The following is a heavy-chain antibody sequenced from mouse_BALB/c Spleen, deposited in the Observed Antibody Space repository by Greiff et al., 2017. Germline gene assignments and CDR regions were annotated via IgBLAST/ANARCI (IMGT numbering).Heavy chain of an antibody. J-gene: IGHJ1*01. CDR3: ARLQWYFDV. CDR1: GFAFSSYD. CDR2: ISSGGGST. Sequence: EVKVVESGGGLVKPGGSLKLSCAASGFAFSSYDMSWVRQTPEKRLEWVAYISSGGGSTYYPDTVKGRFTISRDNAKNTLYLQMSSLKSEDTAMYYCARLQWYFDVWGAGTTVTVSS. V-gene: IGHV5-12-1*01.